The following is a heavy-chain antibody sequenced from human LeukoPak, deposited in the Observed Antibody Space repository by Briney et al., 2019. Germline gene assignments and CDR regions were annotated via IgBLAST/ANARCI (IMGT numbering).Heavy chain of an antibody. D-gene: IGHD3-10*01. V-gene: IGHV3-7*01. Sequence: SGGSLRLSCAASGFTFSSYWMSWVRQAPGKGLEWVANIKQDGSEKYYVDSVKGRFTISRDNAKNSLYLQMNSLRAEDTAVYYCARGVPYYYGSGRKGNIDYWGQGTLVTVSS. CDR3: ARGVPYYYGSGRKGNIDY. J-gene: IGHJ4*02. CDR1: GFTFSSYW. CDR2: IKQDGSEK.